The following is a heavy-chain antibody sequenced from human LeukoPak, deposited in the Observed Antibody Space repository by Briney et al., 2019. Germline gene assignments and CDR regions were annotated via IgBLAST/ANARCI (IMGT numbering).Heavy chain of an antibody. Sequence: SETLSLTCAVYGGSFSGYYWSWIRQPPGKGLEWIGEINHSGSTNYNPSLKSRVTISVDTSKNQFSLKLSSVTAADTAVYYCATSARGDDSSGYYYEPFDYWGQGTLVTVSS. V-gene: IGHV4-34*01. CDR2: INHSGST. CDR3: ATSARGDDSSGYYYEPFDY. CDR1: GGSFSGYY. D-gene: IGHD3-22*01. J-gene: IGHJ4*02.